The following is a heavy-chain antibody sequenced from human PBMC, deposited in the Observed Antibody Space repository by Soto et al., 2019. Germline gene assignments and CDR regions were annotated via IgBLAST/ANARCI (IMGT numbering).Heavy chain of an antibody. J-gene: IGHJ4*02. V-gene: IGHV3-48*02. Sequence: EVQLVESGGGLVQPGGSLRLSCAASGFTFSSYSMNWVRQAPGKGLEWVSYISSSSSTIYYADSVKGRFTISRDNAKNSLYLQMNSLRDEETAVYYCAGGLYYYDSSGYWGYWGQGTLVTVSS. CDR3: AGGLYYYDSSGYWGY. CDR2: ISSSSSTI. CDR1: GFTFSSYS. D-gene: IGHD3-22*01.